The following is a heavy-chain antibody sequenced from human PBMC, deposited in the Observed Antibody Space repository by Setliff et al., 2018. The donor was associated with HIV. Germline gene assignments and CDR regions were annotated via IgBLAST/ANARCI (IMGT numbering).Heavy chain of an antibody. CDR1: GYSIPSGYS. D-gene: IGHD3-16*01. V-gene: IGHV4-38-2*01. CDR2: AYHSGRT. Sequence: LSLTCAVSGYSIPSGYSWGWIRQPPGKGLEWIGNAYHSGRTYYNPSLKSRVTMSIDTSKNQFSLRLNSVTAADTAMYYCVHSLLGAPMVDYWGQGTLVTVSS. CDR3: VHSLLGAPMVDY. J-gene: IGHJ4*02.